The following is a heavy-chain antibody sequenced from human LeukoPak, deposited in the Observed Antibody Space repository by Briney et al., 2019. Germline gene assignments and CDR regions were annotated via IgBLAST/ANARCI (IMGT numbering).Heavy chain of an antibody. CDR1: GFTFSSYA. CDR3: ARDLEGYSGYDSVY. CDR2: ISYDGSNK. J-gene: IGHJ4*02. V-gene: IGHV3-30*04. D-gene: IGHD5-12*01. Sequence: GGSLRLSCAASGFTFSSYAMHWVRQAPGKGLEWVAVISYDGSNKYYADSVKGRFTISRDNSKNTLYLQMNSLRAEDTAVYYCARDLEGYSGYDSVYWGRGTLVTVSS.